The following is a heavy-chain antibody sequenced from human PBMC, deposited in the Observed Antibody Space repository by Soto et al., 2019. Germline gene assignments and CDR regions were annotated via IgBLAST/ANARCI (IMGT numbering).Heavy chain of an antibody. CDR2: ISYTGST. CDR1: DGSISTYY. Sequence: SETLSLTCTVSDGSISTYYWSWIRQPPGKGLEWIGFISYTGSTKYNPSLKSRVTISEDTSKNQFSLNLSSVTAADPAVYYCARLAGGDYVANWGQGTQVTVSS. V-gene: IGHV4-59*08. CDR3: ARLAGGDYVAN. J-gene: IGHJ4*02. D-gene: IGHD3-3*02.